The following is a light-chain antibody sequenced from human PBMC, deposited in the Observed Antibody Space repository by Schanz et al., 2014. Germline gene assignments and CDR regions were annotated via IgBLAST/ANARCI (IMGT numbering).Light chain of an antibody. J-gene: IGKJ1*01. CDR1: QSVSSY. CDR2: GAS. Sequence: EIVLTQSPPTLSLSPGERATLSCRASQSVSSYLAWYQQKPGQAPRLLIYGASSRATGIPDRFSGSGSGTDFTLTISRLEPEDFAVYYCQQYGSSPPWTFGQGTKVEIK. CDR3: QQYGSSPPWT. V-gene: IGKV3-20*01.